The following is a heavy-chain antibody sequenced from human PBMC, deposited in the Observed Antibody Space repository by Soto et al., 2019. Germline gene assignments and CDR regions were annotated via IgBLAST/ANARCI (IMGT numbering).Heavy chain of an antibody. CDR3: ATGSRVGRYNWFDP. J-gene: IGHJ5*02. CDR1: GYTLTELS. D-gene: IGHD3-10*01. V-gene: IGHV1-24*01. CDR2: FDPEDGET. Sequence: ASVKVSCKVSGYTLTELSMHWVRQAPGKGLEWMGGFDPEDGETIYAQKFQGRVTMTEDTSTDTAYMELSSLRSEDTAVYYCATGSRVGRYNWFDPWGQGTLVTVSS.